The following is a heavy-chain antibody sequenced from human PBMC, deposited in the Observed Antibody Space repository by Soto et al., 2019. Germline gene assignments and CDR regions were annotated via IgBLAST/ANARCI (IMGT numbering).Heavy chain of an antibody. Sequence: ASVKVSCKASGYTFTRSGISWVRQAPGQGPEWMGWISSYNGDTNYAQKFQDRVSMTIDTSTGTAYMELRSLTSDDTAIYYCAKNGQPPYYYYGLDVWGQGTKVTVSS. CDR1: GYTFTRSG. J-gene: IGHJ6*02. V-gene: IGHV1-18*01. D-gene: IGHD2-8*01. CDR3: AKNGQPPYYYYGLDV. CDR2: ISSYNGDT.